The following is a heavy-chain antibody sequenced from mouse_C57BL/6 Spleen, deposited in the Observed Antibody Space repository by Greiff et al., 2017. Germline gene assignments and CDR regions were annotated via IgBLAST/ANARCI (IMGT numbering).Heavy chain of an antibody. CDR1: GYAFTNYL. Sequence: VKVVESGAELVRPGTSVKVSCKASGYAFTNYLIEWVKQRPGQGLEWIGVINPGSGGTNYNEKFKGKATLTADKSSSTAYMQLSSLTSEDSAVYFCARCSITATADYWGQGTTLTVSS. CDR3: ARCSITATADY. D-gene: IGHD1-2*01. CDR2: INPGSGGT. V-gene: IGHV1-54*01. J-gene: IGHJ2*01.